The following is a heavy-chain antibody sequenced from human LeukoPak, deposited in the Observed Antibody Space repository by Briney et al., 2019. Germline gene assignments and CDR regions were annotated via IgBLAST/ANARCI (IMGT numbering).Heavy chain of an antibody. J-gene: IGHJ4*02. V-gene: IGHV3-23*01. D-gene: IGHD3-16*01. CDR2: ISGSGGST. CDR3: SRRGDYFDY. Sequence: GSLRLSCSTSGFTFISYAMSWVRQPPGKGLEWVSAISGSGGSTSYTDSVKGRFTISRDNSKNTLYLQMNSLRAEDTAVYYCSRRGDYFDYWGQGTLVTVSS. CDR1: GFTFISYA.